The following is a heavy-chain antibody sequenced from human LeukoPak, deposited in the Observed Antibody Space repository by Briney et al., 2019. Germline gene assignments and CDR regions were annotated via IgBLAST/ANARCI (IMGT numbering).Heavy chain of an antibody. CDR2: IYYSGST. D-gene: IGHD3-9*01. Sequence: LSLTXTVSGGSISSGGYYWSWIRQHPGKGLEWIGYIYYSGSTYYNPSLKSRVTISVDTSKNQFSLKLSSVTAADTAVYYCARLRYFDWFIDYWGQGTLVTVSS. CDR3: ARLRYFDWFIDY. J-gene: IGHJ4*02. CDR1: GGSISSGGYY. V-gene: IGHV4-31*03.